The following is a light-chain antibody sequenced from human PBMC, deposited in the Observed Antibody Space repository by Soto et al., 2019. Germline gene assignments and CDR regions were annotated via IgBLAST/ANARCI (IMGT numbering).Light chain of an antibody. Sequence: EIVLTQSPGTLSLSPGERATLSCRASQSVSSNYLAWYQQRPGQAPRLLIYDASNRATGIPDRFSGSGSGTDFTLTISRLEPEDFAVYYCQHYGVSSGTFGQGTKVDIK. V-gene: IGKV3-20*01. J-gene: IGKJ1*01. CDR2: DAS. CDR1: QSVSSNY. CDR3: QHYGVSSGT.